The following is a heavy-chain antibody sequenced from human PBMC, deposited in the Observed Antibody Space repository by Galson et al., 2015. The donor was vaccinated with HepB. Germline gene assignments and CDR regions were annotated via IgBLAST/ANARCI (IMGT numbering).Heavy chain of an antibody. Sequence: SLRLSCAASGFTFSSYAMSWVRQAPGKGLEWVSAISGSGGSTYYADSVKGRFTISRDNSKNTLYLQMNSLRAEDTAVYYCAKDYYGSGSYYNGDYYYYGMDVWGQGTTVTVSS. CDR2: ISGSGGST. CDR3: AKDYYGSGSYYNGDYYYYGMDV. CDR1: GFTFSSYA. V-gene: IGHV3-23*01. J-gene: IGHJ6*02. D-gene: IGHD3-10*01.